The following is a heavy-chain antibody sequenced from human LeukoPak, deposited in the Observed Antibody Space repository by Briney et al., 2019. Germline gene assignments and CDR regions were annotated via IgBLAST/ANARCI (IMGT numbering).Heavy chain of an antibody. D-gene: IGHD3-10*02. CDR1: GFTFSSYG. CDR2: IKKDGSEK. V-gene: IGHV3-7*01. CDR3: AELGITMIGGV. Sequence: GGSLRLSCAASGFTFSSYGMHWVRQAPGKGLEWVANIKKDGSEKYYVDSVKGRFTISRDNAKKSLYLQMNSLRAEDTAVYYCAELGITMIGGVWGKGTTVTISS. J-gene: IGHJ6*04.